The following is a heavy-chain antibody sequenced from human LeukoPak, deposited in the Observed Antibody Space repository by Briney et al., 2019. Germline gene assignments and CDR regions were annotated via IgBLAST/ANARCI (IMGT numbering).Heavy chain of an antibody. Sequence: ASVKVSCKASGYTFTGYYMHWVRQAPGQGLEWMGWINPNSGGTNYAQKFQGRVTMTRGTSISTAYMELSRLRSDDTAVYYCAREPFRRVAAYGGNWFDPWGQGTLVTVSS. J-gene: IGHJ5*02. CDR2: INPNSGGT. CDR1: GYTFTGYY. V-gene: IGHV1-2*02. CDR3: AREPFRRVAAYGGNWFDP. D-gene: IGHD2-15*01.